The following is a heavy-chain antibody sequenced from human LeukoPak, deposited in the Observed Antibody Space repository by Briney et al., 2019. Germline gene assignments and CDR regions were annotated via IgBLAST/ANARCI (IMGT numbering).Heavy chain of an antibody. V-gene: IGHV3-7*04. CDR2: IKHDGSEK. CDR3: ARDYFYPMDV. Sequence: GGSLRLSCTASGFTLSSYAMAWVRQAPGKGLEWVANIKHDGSEKYYVDSVKGRFTISRDNAKNSLYLQMSSLRAEDTAVYYCARDYFYPMDVWGQGTTVTVSS. CDR1: GFTLSSYA. J-gene: IGHJ6*02.